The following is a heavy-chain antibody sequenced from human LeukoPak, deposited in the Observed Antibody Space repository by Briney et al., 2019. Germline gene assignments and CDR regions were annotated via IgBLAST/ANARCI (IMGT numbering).Heavy chain of an antibody. CDR2: INHNGNVN. CDR3: ARGGGLDV. J-gene: IGHJ6*02. D-gene: IGHD3-16*01. CDR1: GFTFSSYW. Sequence: GGSLRLSCAASGFTFSSYWMNWARQAPGKGLEWVASINHNGNVNYYVDSVKGRFTISRDNAKYSLYLQMSNLRAEDTAVYFCARGGGLDVWGQGATVTVSS. V-gene: IGHV3-7*03.